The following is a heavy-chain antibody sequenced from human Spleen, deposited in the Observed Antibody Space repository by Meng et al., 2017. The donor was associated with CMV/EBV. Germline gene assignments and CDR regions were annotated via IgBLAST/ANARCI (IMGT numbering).Heavy chain of an antibody. CDR3: AKVWVSGALRWFDP. Sequence: GESLKISCTASGFTFRDYAMTWVRQAPGKRLEWVSIIGGNGGGTSYIESVKGRFSISRDNSMNTLYLQMNTLRVEDTAVYYCAKVWVSGALRWFDPWGQGTLVTVSS. J-gene: IGHJ5*02. V-gene: IGHV3-23*01. CDR2: IGGNGGGT. CDR1: GFTFRDYA. D-gene: IGHD3-10*01.